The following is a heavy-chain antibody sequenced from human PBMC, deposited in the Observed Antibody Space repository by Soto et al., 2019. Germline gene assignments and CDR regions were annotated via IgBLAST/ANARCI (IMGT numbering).Heavy chain of an antibody. CDR3: ARGFSWDYDFWSGYPPPYYYYYMDV. V-gene: IGHV4-59*01. CDR1: GGSISSYY. D-gene: IGHD3-3*01. J-gene: IGHJ6*03. Sequence: PSETLSLTCTVSGGSISSYYWSWIRQPPGKGLEWVGYIYYSGSTNYNPSLKSRVTISVDTSKNQFSLKLSSVTAADTAVYYCARGFSWDYDFWSGYPPPYYYYYMDVWGKGTTVTVS. CDR2: IYYSGST.